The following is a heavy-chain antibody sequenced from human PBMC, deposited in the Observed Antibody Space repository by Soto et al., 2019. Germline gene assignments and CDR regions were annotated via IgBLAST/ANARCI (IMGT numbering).Heavy chain of an antibody. CDR3: ARPLSTIEDYDSSAFDI. V-gene: IGHV1-46*01. Sequence: GASVKVSCKASGYTFTSYYMHCVRQAPGQGLEWMGIINPSGGSTSYAQKFQGRVTMTRDTSTSTVYMELSSLRSEDTAVYYCARPLSTIEDYDSSAFDIWGQGTMVTVSS. CDR1: GYTFTSYY. CDR2: INPSGGST. J-gene: IGHJ3*02. D-gene: IGHD3-22*01.